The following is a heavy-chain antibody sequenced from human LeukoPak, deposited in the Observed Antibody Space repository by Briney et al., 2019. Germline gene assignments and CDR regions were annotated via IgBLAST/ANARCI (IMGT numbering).Heavy chain of an antibody. D-gene: IGHD2-2*01. V-gene: IGHV1-2*02. Sequence: ASVKVSCKASGYTFTGYYMHWVRQAPGQGLEWMGWINPNSGGTNYAQKFQGRVTMTRDMSISTAYMELSRLRSDDTAVYYCARLGYCSSTSCSNWFDPWGQGTLVTVSS. CDR1: GYTFTGYY. J-gene: IGHJ5*02. CDR3: ARLGYCSSTSCSNWFDP. CDR2: INPNSGGT.